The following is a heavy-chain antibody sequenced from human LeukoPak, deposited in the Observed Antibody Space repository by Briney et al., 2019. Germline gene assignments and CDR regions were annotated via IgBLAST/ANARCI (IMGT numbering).Heavy chain of an antibody. J-gene: IGHJ3*02. Sequence: PGGSLRLSCAASGFTVSSNYMSWVRQAPGKGLEWLSYISSYSGTIFYADSVKGRFTISRDNAKNSLYLEMKSLRVDDTAVYFCVREGAGASCTGSKCYIGNGFDIWGQGTMVTVSS. D-gene: IGHD2-8*02. CDR1: GFTVSSNY. CDR3: VREGAGASCTGSKCYIGNGFDI. V-gene: IGHV3-48*01. CDR2: ISSYSGTI.